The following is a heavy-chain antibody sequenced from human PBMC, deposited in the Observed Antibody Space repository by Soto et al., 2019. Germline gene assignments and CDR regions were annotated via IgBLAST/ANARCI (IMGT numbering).Heavy chain of an antibody. CDR2: ISGSGGST. V-gene: IGHV3-23*01. CDR1: GFTFSSYA. Sequence: PGGSLRLSCAASGFTFSSYAMSWVRQAPGKGLEWVSAISGSGGSTYYADSVKGRFTISRDNSKNTLYLQMNSLRAEDTAVYYCATHSGYYYLFDYWGQGTLVTVSS. D-gene: IGHD3-22*01. J-gene: IGHJ4*02. CDR3: ATHSGYYYLFDY.